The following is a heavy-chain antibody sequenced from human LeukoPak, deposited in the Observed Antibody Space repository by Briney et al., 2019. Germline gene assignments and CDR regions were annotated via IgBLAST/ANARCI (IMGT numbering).Heavy chain of an antibody. CDR2: INHSGST. J-gene: IGHJ4*02. CDR1: GGSFSGYY. V-gene: IGHV4-34*01. CDR3: ASGIVGAVDY. D-gene: IGHD1-26*01. Sequence: PSETLSLTCAVYGGSFSGYYWSWIRQPPGKGLEWIGEINHSGSTNYNPSLKSRVTISVDTSKNQFSLKLSSVTAADTAVYYCASGIVGAVDYWGQGTLVTVSS.